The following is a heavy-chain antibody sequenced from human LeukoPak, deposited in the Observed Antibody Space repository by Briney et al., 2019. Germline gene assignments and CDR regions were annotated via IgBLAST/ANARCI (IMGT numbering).Heavy chain of an antibody. CDR2: VYNDGTT. CDR1: GFTVSSNY. CDR3: ARQDSSGLY. V-gene: IGHV3-53*01. D-gene: IGHD6-19*01. J-gene: IGHJ4*02. Sequence: GGSLRLPCAASGFTVSSNYMSWVRQAPGKGLEWVSFVYNDGTTYYADSVKGRFTISRDNSKNTLYLQVNSLRAEDTARYYCARQDSSGLYWGQGTLVTVSS.